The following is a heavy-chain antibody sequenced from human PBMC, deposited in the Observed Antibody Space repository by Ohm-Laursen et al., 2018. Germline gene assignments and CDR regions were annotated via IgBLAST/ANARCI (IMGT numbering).Heavy chain of an antibody. J-gene: IGHJ4*02. CDR2: ISSDGSNK. CDR3: AMTSLDQYYFDY. Sequence: SSLRLSCAASGFTFSTYGMHWVRQVPGKGLEWVAYISSDGSNKYYVDSVKGRFTISRDNSKKTLYLQMNSLTGDDTGVYYCAMTSLDQYYFDYWGQGTLVTVSS. D-gene: IGHD1-1*01. V-gene: IGHV3-30*03. CDR1: GFTFSTYG.